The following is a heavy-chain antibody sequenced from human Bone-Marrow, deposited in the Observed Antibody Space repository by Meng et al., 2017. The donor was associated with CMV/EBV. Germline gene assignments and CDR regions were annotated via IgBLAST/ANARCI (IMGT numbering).Heavy chain of an antibody. D-gene: IGHD4-11*01. CDR2: IYSGGSST. Sequence: ETLSLTCTVSGYSISSGYYWGWIRQPPGKGLEWVSVIYSGGSSTYYADSVKGRFTISRDNSKNTLYLQMNSLRAEDTAVYYCAKTPLPIRYSNYGGDYWGQGTLVTVSS. V-gene: IGHV3-23*03. CDR3: AKTPLPIRYSNYGGDY. CDR1: GYSISSGYY. J-gene: IGHJ4*02.